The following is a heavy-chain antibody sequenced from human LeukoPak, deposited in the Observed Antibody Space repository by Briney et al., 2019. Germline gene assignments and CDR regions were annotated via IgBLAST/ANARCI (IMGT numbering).Heavy chain of an antibody. CDR2: IYYSGST. J-gene: IGHJ4*02. V-gene: IGHV4-30-4*01. CDR3: AREGCSSTSCYTGIDY. D-gene: IGHD2-2*02. Sequence: SETLSLTCTVSGGSISSGDYYWSWLRQPPGKGLEWIGYIYYSGSTYYNPSLKSRVTISVDTSKNQFSLKLSSVTAADTAVYYCAREGCSSTSCYTGIDYWGQGTLVTVSS. CDR1: GGSISSGDYY.